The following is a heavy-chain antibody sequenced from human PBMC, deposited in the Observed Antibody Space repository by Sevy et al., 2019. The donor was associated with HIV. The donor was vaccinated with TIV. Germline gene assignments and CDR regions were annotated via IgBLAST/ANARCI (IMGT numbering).Heavy chain of an antibody. Sequence: GGSLRLSCTASGFTFGDYCMSWVRQAPGKGLEWVAFLKSDVYGGTVDHAASVRGRFGISRDDSKTNAYLQMNDLKTEDTGVYYCTRWKAAQSIFDYWGQGALVTVSS. V-gene: IGHV3-49*04. D-gene: IGHD6-13*01. CDR2: LKSDVYGGTV. J-gene: IGHJ4*02. CDR3: TRWKAAQSIFDY. CDR1: GFTFGDYC.